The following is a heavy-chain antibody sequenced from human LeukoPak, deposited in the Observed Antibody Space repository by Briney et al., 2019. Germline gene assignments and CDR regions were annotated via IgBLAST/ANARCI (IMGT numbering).Heavy chain of an antibody. Sequence: ASVKVSCKASGYTFTGYYMHWVRQAPGQGLEWMGWINPNSGGTNYAQTFQGRVTMTRDTSISTAYMELSRLRSDDTAVYYCARLYCSGGSCYPYYFDYWGQGTLVTVSS. V-gene: IGHV1-2*02. D-gene: IGHD2-15*01. CDR2: INPNSGGT. J-gene: IGHJ4*02. CDR1: GYTFTGYY. CDR3: ARLYCSGGSCYPYYFDY.